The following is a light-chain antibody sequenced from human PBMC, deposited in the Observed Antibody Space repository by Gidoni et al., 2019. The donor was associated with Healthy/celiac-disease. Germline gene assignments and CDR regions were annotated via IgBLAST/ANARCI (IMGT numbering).Light chain of an antibody. CDR1: QSVSSY. CDR3: QQRSNWPLLT. V-gene: IGKV3-11*01. Sequence: EIVLTQSPATLSLSPGERATLSCRASQSVSSYLAWYQQKPGQAPRLLIYDASNRATVIPSRFSGSGSGTDFTLTISSLEPEDLAVYYCQQRSNWPLLTFGGGTKVEIK. CDR2: DAS. J-gene: IGKJ4*01.